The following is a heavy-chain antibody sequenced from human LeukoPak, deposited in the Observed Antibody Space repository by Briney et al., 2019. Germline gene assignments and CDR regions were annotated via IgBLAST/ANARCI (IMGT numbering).Heavy chain of an antibody. V-gene: IGHV3-33*01. D-gene: IGHD6-13*01. J-gene: IGHJ3*02. CDR3: ARDLYSSSWYGAFDI. CDR1: GFTFSSYG. Sequence: GGSLRLSCAASGFTFSSYGMHWVRQAPGKGLEWVAVIWYDGSNKYYADSVKGRFTISRDNSKNTLYLQMNSLRAEDTAVYYCARDLYSSSWYGAFDIWGQGTVVTVSS. CDR2: IWYDGSNK.